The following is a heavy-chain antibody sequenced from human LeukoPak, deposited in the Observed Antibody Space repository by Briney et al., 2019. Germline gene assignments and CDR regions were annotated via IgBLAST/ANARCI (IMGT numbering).Heavy chain of an antibody. Sequence: SETLSLTCAVYGGSFSGYYWSWIRQPPGKGLEWIGEINHSGSTNYNPSLKSRVTISVDTSKNQFSLKLSSVTAADTAVYYCARGEVAGTVDYWGQGTLVTVSS. J-gene: IGHJ4*02. D-gene: IGHD6-19*01. CDR1: GGSFSGYY. CDR3: ARGEVAGTVDY. V-gene: IGHV4-34*01. CDR2: INHSGST.